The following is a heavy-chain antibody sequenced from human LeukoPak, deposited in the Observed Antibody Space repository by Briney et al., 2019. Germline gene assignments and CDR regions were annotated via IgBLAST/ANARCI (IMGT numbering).Heavy chain of an antibody. V-gene: IGHV4-34*01. CDR3: ARWGTMIEGYYYTDV. CDR1: GGSFIAYY. D-gene: IGHD3-22*01. Sequence: PSETLSLTCAVYGGSFIAYYWSWIRQPPGKGLECIGEINHSGSTNYNPSLKSRVTISVDTSKNQFSLKLSSVTAADTAVYYCARWGTMIEGYYYTDVWGKGTTVTVS. CDR2: INHSGST. J-gene: IGHJ6*03.